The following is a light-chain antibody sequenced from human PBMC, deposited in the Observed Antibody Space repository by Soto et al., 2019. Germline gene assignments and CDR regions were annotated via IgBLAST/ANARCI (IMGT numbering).Light chain of an antibody. Sequence: QSALTQPASLSGSPGQSITISCTGTSSDIGGYNYVSWYQQHPGKAPKLIIHDVTNRPSGVSDRFFGSKSGNTASLTIPGLQAEDEADYYCSSYRASSTTHYVFGTGTKLTVL. V-gene: IGLV2-14*03. CDR3: SSYRASSTTHYV. J-gene: IGLJ1*01. CDR1: SSDIGGYNY. CDR2: DVT.